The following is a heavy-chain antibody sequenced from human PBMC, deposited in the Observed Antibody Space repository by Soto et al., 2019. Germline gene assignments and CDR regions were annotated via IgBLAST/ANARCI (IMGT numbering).Heavy chain of an antibody. V-gene: IGHV3-11*01. D-gene: IGHD4-17*01. Sequence: GGSLRLACAASGVTFSDYYMSWIRQGPGKGLEWVSYISSRSSTIFYADSVKGRFTISRDNVKNSLYLQMNSLRAEDTAVYYCASGTNGDFFVYSSQRTLVPVSS. CDR2: ISSRSSTI. CDR1: GVTFSDYY. J-gene: IGHJ4*02. CDR3: ASGTNGDFFVY.